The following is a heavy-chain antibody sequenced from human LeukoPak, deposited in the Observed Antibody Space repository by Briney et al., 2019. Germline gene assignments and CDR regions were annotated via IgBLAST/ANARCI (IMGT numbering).Heavy chain of an antibody. CDR1: GFIFGDYW. CDR3: VRELSGSFDY. Sequence: GGSLRLSCVASGFIFGDYWMRWVRQAPGRGLEWVGLIKSKTNGGTTDYTTPVKGRFTISRDDSKNTLYLQMNSLKIEDTAVYYCVRELSGSFDYWGQGTLVTVSS. CDR2: IKSKTNGGTT. V-gene: IGHV3-15*01. D-gene: IGHD3-10*01. J-gene: IGHJ4*02.